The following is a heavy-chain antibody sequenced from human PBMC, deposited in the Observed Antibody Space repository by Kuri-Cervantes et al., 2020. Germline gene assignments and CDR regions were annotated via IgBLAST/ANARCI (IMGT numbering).Heavy chain of an antibody. Sequence: ESLKISCTVSGGSISSYYWSWIRQPPGKGLEWIGYIYYSGSTNYNPSLKSRVTISVDTSKNQFSLKLSSVTAADTAVYYCARELSYYDILTGYSYYYGMDVWGQGTTVTVSS. CDR1: GGSISSYY. D-gene: IGHD3-9*01. V-gene: IGHV4-59*01. J-gene: IGHJ6*02. CDR2: IYYSGST. CDR3: ARELSYYDILTGYSYYYGMDV.